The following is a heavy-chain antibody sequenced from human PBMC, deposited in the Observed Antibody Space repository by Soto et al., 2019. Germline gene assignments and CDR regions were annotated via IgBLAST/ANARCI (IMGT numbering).Heavy chain of an antibody. J-gene: IGHJ5*02. D-gene: IGHD3-16*01. CDR1: GFTFSSYS. CDR3: ARDLYYDYIWGSYAYDPRFDP. V-gene: IGHV3-48*01. CDR2: ISSSSSTI. Sequence: PGGSLRLSCAASGFTFSSYSMNWVRQAPGKGLEWVSYISSSSSTIYYADSVKGRFTISRDNAKNSLYLQMNSLRAEDTAVYYCARDLYYDYIWGSYAYDPRFDPWGQGTLVTVSS.